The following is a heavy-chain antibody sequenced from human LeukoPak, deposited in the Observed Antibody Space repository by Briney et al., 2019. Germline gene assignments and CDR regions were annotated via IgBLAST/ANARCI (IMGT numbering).Heavy chain of an antibody. CDR3: AAMVAMDAFDI. V-gene: IGHV1-2*02. CDR1: GYTFTDYY. J-gene: IGHJ3*02. Sequence: ASVKVSCKASGYTFTDYYMHWVRKAPGQGLEWMGWINPNSGGTNYAQKFQGRVTMTRDTSISTAYMELSRLRSDDTAVYYCAAMVAMDAFDIWGQGTMVTVSS. D-gene: IGHD4/OR15-4a*01. CDR2: INPNSGGT.